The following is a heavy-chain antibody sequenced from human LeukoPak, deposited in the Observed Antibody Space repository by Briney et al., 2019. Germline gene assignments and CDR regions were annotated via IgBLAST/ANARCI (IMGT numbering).Heavy chain of an antibody. Sequence: SETLSLTCAVSGYSISSGYYWGWIRQPPGKGLEWIGSIYHSGSTNYNPSLKSRVTISVDTSKNQFSLKLSSVTAADTAVYYCARSYSWSNWFDPWGQGTLVTVSS. D-gene: IGHD4-11*01. V-gene: IGHV4-38-2*01. CDR3: ARSYSWSNWFDP. CDR1: GYSISSGYY. CDR2: IYHSGST. J-gene: IGHJ5*02.